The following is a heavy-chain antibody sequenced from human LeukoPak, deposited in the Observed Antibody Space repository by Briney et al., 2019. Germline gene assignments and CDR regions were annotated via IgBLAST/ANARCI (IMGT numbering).Heavy chain of an antibody. CDR2: ISAYNGNT. V-gene: IGHV1-18*04. Sequence: GASVKVSCKASGYTFTGYYMHWVRQAPGQGLEWMGWISAYNGNTNYAQKLQGRVTMTTDTSTSTAYMELRSLRSDDTAVYYCARSYGDLTIDYWGQGTLVTVSS. J-gene: IGHJ4*02. D-gene: IGHD3-10*01. CDR1: GYTFTGYY. CDR3: ARSYGDLTIDY.